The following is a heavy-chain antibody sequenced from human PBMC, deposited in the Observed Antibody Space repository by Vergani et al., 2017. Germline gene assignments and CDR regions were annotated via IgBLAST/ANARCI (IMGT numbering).Heavy chain of an antibody. Sequence: QVQLQQWGAELLKPSETLSLTCAVYGGSFSGYYWSWIRQPPGKGLEWIGEINHSGSTNYNPSLKSRVTISVDTSKNQFSLKLSSVTAADTAVYYCASRPFWSGYYYFDYWGQGTLVTVSS. J-gene: IGHJ4*02. CDR2: INHSGST. D-gene: IGHD3-3*01. CDR1: GGSFSGYY. CDR3: ASRPFWSGYYYFDY. V-gene: IGHV4-34*01.